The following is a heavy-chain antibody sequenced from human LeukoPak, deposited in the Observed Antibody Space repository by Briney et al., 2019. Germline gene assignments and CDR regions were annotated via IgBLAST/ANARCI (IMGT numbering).Heavy chain of an antibody. J-gene: IGHJ4*02. CDR3: ARVSGYYDSSGYYFDY. CDR1: GFTFSSYS. CDR2: ISSSGSTI. V-gene: IGHV3-48*04. D-gene: IGHD3-22*01. Sequence: GGSLRLSCAASGFTFSSYSMNWVRQAPGKGLEWVSYISSSGSTIYYADSVKGRFTISRDNAKNSLYLQMNSLRAEDTAVYYCARVSGYYDSSGYYFDYWGQGTLVTVSS.